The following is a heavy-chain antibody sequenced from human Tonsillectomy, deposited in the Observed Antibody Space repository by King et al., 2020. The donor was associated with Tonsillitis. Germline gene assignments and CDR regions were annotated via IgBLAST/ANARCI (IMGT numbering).Heavy chain of an antibody. Sequence: VQLVQSGAEVKKPGSSVKVSCKASGGTLSSFAISWVRQAPGQGLEWMGGIITIFGTTHYAQKFRDRVTVSADESTSTAYMELSSLRSEDTAVYYCARGTTYNDYRHYYYDMDVWGQGTTVIVSS. CDR1: GGTLSSFA. CDR2: IITIFGTT. D-gene: IGHD4-11*01. CDR3: ARGTTYNDYRHYYYDMDV. J-gene: IGHJ6*02. V-gene: IGHV1-69*01.